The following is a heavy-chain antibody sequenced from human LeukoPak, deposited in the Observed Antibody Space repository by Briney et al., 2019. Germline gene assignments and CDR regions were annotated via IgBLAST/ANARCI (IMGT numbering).Heavy chain of an antibody. V-gene: IGHV4-4*07. Sequence: SETLSLTCTLSGGSISSSHWSWIRQPAGKGLEWIAIIYNSGGTNYNPSLKSRVTISRDTSKNQFSLTLTSVTAADTAVYYCASDLTVPPYNWFDPWGQGTLVTVSS. J-gene: IGHJ5*02. CDR3: ASDLTVPPYNWFDP. CDR1: GGSISSSH. CDR2: IYNSGGT. D-gene: IGHD7-27*01.